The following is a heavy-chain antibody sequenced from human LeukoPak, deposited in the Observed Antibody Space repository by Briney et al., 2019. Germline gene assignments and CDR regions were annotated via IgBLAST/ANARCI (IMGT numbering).Heavy chain of an antibody. CDR3: ARDQYSSSLYYFDY. D-gene: IGHD6-13*01. J-gene: IGHJ4*02. CDR2: IKQDGSEK. Sequence: GGSLRLSCAASGFTFSSYWMSWVRQAPGKGLEWVANIKQDGSEKYYVDSVKGRFTISRDNAKNSLYLQMNSLRAEDTAVYYCARDQYSSSLYYFDYWGQGTLVTVSS. CDR1: GFTFSSYW. V-gene: IGHV3-7*01.